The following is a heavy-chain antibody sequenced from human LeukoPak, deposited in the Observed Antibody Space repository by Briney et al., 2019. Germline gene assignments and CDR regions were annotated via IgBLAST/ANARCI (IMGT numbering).Heavy chain of an antibody. CDR1: GFTFSSYS. Sequence: GGSLRLSCAASGFTFSSYSMSWFRQAPGKGLEWVSSISSSSSYIYYADSVKGRFTTSRDNAKNSLYLQMNSLRAEDTAVYYCAREMVVLRYFDWLGGPIDYWGQGTLVTVSS. D-gene: IGHD3-9*01. CDR2: ISSSSSYI. J-gene: IGHJ4*02. V-gene: IGHV3-21*01. CDR3: AREMVVLRYFDWLGGPIDY.